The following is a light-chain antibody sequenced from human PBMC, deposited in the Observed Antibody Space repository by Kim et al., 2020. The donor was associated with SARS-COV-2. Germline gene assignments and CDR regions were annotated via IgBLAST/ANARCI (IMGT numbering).Light chain of an antibody. CDR2: KDS. V-gene: IGLV3-25*03. CDR3: QSADGSGTYV. Sequence: SPGPPARITCSGDALPEKQTYWYQQKSGQAPLLLIYKDSERPSGIPGRFSGSSSGTTVTLTISGVQAEDDADYYCQSADGSGTYVFGTGTKVTVL. J-gene: IGLJ1*01. CDR1: ALPEKQ.